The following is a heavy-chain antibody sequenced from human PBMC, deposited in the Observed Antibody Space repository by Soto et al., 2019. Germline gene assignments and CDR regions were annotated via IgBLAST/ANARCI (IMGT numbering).Heavy chain of an antibody. CDR2: ISYDGSNK. D-gene: IGHD3-22*01. Sequence: GSLRLSCAASGFTFSSYGMHWVRQAPGKGLEWVAVISYDGSNKYYADSVKGRFTISRDNSKNTLYLQMNSLRAEDTAAYYCAKEITMIVVVSPAPGDYWGQGTLVTVSS. J-gene: IGHJ4*02. V-gene: IGHV3-30*18. CDR1: GFTFSSYG. CDR3: AKEITMIVVVSPAPGDY.